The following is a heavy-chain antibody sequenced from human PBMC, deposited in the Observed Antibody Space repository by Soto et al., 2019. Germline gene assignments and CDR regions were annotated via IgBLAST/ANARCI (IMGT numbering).Heavy chain of an antibody. J-gene: IGHJ6*02. CDR2: ISGSGGST. Sequence: GGSLRLSCAASGFTFSSYAMSWVRQAPGKGLEWVSAISGSGGSTYYADPVKGRFTISRDNSKNTLYLQMNSLRAEDTAVYYCAKVVRFLEWFPPVGMDVWGQGTTVTVSS. D-gene: IGHD3-3*01. CDR1: GFTFSSYA. CDR3: AKVVRFLEWFPPVGMDV. V-gene: IGHV3-23*01.